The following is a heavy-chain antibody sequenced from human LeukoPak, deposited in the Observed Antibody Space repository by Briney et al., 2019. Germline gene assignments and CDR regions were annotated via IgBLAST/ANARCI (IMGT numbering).Heavy chain of an antibody. J-gene: IGHJ3*02. CDR2: INPNSGDT. D-gene: IGHD1-26*01. CDR3: ARDHTGSYWGAFDI. Sequence: ASVKVSCKASGSTFTGYYMHWVRPAPGQGLAWMGWINPNSGDTNYAQKFQGRVTMTRDTSISTAYMELSRLRSDDTAVYYCARDHTGSYWGAFDIWGQGTMVTVSS. CDR1: GSTFTGYY. V-gene: IGHV1-2*02.